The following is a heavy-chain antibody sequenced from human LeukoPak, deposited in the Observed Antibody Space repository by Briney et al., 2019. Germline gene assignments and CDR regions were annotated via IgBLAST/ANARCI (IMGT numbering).Heavy chain of an antibody. D-gene: IGHD6-6*01. J-gene: IGHJ4*02. CDR3: MREGPHHSSPSFDY. Sequence: SETLSLTCTVSGYSISSGYYWGWIRQPPGKGLEWIGSIYHSGSTYYNPSLKSRVTISVDTSKNQFSLKLSSVTAADTAVYYCMREGPHHSSPSFDYWGQGTLVTVSS. V-gene: IGHV4-38-2*02. CDR2: IYHSGST. CDR1: GYSISSGYY.